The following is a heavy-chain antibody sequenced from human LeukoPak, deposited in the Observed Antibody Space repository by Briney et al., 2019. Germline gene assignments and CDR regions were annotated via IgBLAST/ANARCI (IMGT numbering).Heavy chain of an antibody. CDR3: ARSQDSGSYHDAFDI. CDR1: GYTLTELS. V-gene: IGHV1-24*01. Sequence: ASVKVSCKVSGYTLTELSMHWVRQAPGKGLEWMGGFDPEDGETIYAQKFQGRVTITADESTSTAYMELSSLRSEDTAVYYCARSQDSGSYHDAFDIWGQGTMVTVSS. J-gene: IGHJ3*02. D-gene: IGHD1-26*01. CDR2: FDPEDGET.